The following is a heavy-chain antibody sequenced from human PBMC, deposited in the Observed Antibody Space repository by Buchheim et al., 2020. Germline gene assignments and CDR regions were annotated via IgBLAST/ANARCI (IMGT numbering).Heavy chain of an antibody. J-gene: IGHJ6*02. Sequence: QVQLVESGGGVVQPGRSLRLSCAASGFTFSSYGIHWVRQAPGKGLEWVAIISYDGSYKYYADSVKGRFTISRDNSKNTLYLEMNSLRAEDTAVYYCAKVGYCSSTSCYSDYYYYGMDVWGQGTT. D-gene: IGHD2-2*02. CDR3: AKVGYCSSTSCYSDYYYYGMDV. CDR2: ISYDGSYK. V-gene: IGHV3-30*18. CDR1: GFTFSSYG.